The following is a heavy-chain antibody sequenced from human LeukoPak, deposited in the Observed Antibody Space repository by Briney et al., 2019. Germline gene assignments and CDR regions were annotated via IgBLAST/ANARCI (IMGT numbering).Heavy chain of an antibody. Sequence: GGSLRLSCAASGFTFSSDAMSWVRQAPGKGLEWVSVISGGGDTTFYSDSVKGRFTISRDNSKNTLYLQMNSLRAEDTAVYYCAKLTTATTLRDYWGQGTLVTVSS. CDR3: AKLTTATTLRDY. CDR2: ISGGGDTT. CDR1: GFTFSSDA. D-gene: IGHD4-17*01. V-gene: IGHV3-23*01. J-gene: IGHJ4*02.